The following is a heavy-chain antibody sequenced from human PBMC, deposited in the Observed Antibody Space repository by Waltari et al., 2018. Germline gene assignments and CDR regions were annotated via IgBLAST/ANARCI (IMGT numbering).Heavy chain of an antibody. CDR1: GGTFGRFA. Sequence: QVQLVQSGTEVKKPGSSVKVSCRASGGTFGRFALSWVRQAPGQGLEWMGGLIPIFGTPNYAPRFQGRLTITADERTNTVFMELTSLTSDDTAIYFCARREIGGPLDPWGQGTLVTVSS. V-gene: IGHV1-69*12. CDR3: ARREIGGPLDP. CDR2: LIPIFGTP. J-gene: IGHJ5*02. D-gene: IGHD1-1*01.